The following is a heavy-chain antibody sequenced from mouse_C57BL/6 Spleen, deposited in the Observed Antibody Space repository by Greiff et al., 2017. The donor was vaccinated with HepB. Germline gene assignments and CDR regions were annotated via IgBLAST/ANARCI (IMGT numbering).Heavy chain of an antibody. V-gene: IGHV1-61*01. J-gene: IGHJ4*01. D-gene: IGHD1-1*01. Sequence: QVQLQQPGAELVRPGSSVKLSCKASGYTFTSYWMDWVKQRPGQGLEWIGNIYPSDSETHYNQKFKDKATLTVDKSTSTAYMQLSSLTSEDSAVYYCSTTVVGNYAMDYWGQGTSVTVSS. CDR2: IYPSDSET. CDR3: STTVVGNYAMDY. CDR1: GYTFTSYW.